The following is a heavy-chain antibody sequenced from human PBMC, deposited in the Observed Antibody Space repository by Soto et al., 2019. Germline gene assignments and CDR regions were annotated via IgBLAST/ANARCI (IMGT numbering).Heavy chain of an antibody. Sequence: QVQLQQWGAGLLKPSETLSLTCAVYGGSFSGYYWSWIRQPPGKGLEWIGEINHSGSTNYNQSLKRRVTISVDTSKKHFSLKLSSVTAADTAVYYCARGAARCYCSSTSCYSYYYYGMDVWGQGTTVTVSS. CDR1: GGSFSGYY. V-gene: IGHV4-34*01. J-gene: IGHJ6*02. CDR2: INHSGST. D-gene: IGHD2-2*01. CDR3: ARGAARCYCSSTSCYSYYYYGMDV.